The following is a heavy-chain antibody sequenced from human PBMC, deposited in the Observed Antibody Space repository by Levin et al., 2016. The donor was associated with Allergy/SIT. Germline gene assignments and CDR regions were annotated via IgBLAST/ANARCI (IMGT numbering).Heavy chain of an antibody. CDR2: ISGSGGST. V-gene: IGHV3-23*01. D-gene: IGHD3-9*01. Sequence: WIRQPPGKGLEWVSAISGSGGSTYYADSVKGRFTISRDNSKNTLYLQMNSLRAEDTAVYYCAKVESYDILTGYSPYWGQGTLVTVSS. CDR3: AKVESYDILTGYSPY. J-gene: IGHJ4*02.